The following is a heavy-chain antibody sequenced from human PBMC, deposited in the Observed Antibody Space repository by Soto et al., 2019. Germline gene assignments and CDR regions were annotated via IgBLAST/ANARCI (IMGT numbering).Heavy chain of an antibody. Sequence: GGSLRLSCAASGFTFSSYGMHWVRQAPGKGLEWVAVIWYDGSNKYYADSVRGRFTISRDNSKNTLYLQMNSLRAEDTAVYYCARSLWLRNYYCYGMDVWGQGTTVTVS. D-gene: IGHD5-12*01. CDR2: IWYDGSNK. CDR3: ARSLWLRNYYCYGMDV. V-gene: IGHV3-33*01. J-gene: IGHJ6*02. CDR1: GFTFSSYG.